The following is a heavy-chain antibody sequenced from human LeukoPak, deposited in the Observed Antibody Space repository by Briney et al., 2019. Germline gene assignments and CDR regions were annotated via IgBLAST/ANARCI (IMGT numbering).Heavy chain of an antibody. CDR3: TRGDGTGVL. J-gene: IGHJ4*02. D-gene: IGHD2-8*01. CDR2: IRTRPHGGTT. CDR1: GFTFGDFA. V-gene: IGHV3-49*04. Sequence: PGRSLRLSCIASGFTFGDFAMSWVRQAPGKGLEWLGFIRTRPHGGTTEYAASVKARFTISRDHSKSIAYLQMNSLKTEDTAVYYCTRGDGTGVLWGQGTLVTVSS.